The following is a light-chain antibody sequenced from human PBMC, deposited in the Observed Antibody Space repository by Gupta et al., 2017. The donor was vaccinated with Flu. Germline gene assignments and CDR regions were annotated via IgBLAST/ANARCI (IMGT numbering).Light chain of an antibody. Sequence: EVVMTQSPATLSMSPGEKVTLSCRASQTVNRNLVWYQHKFGQAPRLLIYAASIRATGVPPRFSGSGYGTEFILSISSLQSEDVAVYYCQQYHEWPRTFGPGTKVEVK. CDR2: AAS. CDR1: QTVNRN. J-gene: IGKJ1*01. V-gene: IGKV3-15*01. CDR3: QQYHEWPRT.